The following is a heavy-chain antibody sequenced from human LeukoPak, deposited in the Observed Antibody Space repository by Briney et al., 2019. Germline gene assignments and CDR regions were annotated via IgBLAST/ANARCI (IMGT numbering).Heavy chain of an antibody. Sequence: SETLSLTCTVSGGSISSGDYYWDWIRQPPGKGLEWIGYIYYSGSTYNNPSLKSRVTISVDTSKNQFSLKLNSVTAADTAVYYCARRTVGGSMDYWGQGTLVTVSS. CDR3: ARRTVGGSMDY. V-gene: IGHV4-39*01. CDR2: IYYSGST. CDR1: GGSISSGDYY. D-gene: IGHD2/OR15-2a*01. J-gene: IGHJ4*02.